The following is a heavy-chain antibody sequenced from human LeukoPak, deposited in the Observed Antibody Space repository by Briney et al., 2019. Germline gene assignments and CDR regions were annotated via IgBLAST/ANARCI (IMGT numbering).Heavy chain of an antibody. D-gene: IGHD2-2*02. CDR1: GYSFSNNW. V-gene: IGHV5-51*07. Sequence: GESLKISCKGSGYSFSNNWIAWVHQMPGKGLEWMGVIYPSDSDTRYSPSFRGQVSISADKSVNTAFLQWSGLKASDTATYYCARGYCSTNSCYKFDYWGQGTLVTVSS. J-gene: IGHJ4*02. CDR3: ARGYCSTNSCYKFDY. CDR2: IYPSDSDT.